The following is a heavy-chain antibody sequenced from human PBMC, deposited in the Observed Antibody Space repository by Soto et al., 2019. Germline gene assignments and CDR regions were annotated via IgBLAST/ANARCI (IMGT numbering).Heavy chain of an antibody. CDR3: ARDYGGAWYFDL. D-gene: IGHD3-16*01. J-gene: IGHJ2*01. CDR1: GGSISSGGYC. V-gene: IGHV4-31*03. CDR2: IYYSGST. Sequence: QVQLQESGPGLVKPSQTLSLTCTVSGGSISSGGYCWSWIRQHPGKGLEWIGYIYYSGSTYYNPSPQSRVPISVETSKNQFSLKLSSVTAADTAVYYCARDYGGAWYFDLWGRGTLVTVSS.